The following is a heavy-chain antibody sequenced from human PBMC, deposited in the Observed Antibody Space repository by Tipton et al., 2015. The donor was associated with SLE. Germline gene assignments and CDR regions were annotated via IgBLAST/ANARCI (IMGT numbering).Heavy chain of an antibody. V-gene: IGHV3-30*02. CDR2: IRYDGSNK. D-gene: IGHD6-13*01. Sequence: SLRLSCTASGFTFSSYGMHWVRQAPGKGLEWVAFIRYDGSNKYYADSVKGRFTISRDNSKNTLYLQMNSLRAEDTAVYYCAKGRKITAAGKGFDPWGQGTLVTVSS. J-gene: IGHJ5*02. CDR1: GFTFSSYG. CDR3: AKGRKITAAGKGFDP.